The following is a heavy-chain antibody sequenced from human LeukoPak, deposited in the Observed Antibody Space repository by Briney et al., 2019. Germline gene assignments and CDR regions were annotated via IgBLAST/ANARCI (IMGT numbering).Heavy chain of an antibody. D-gene: IGHD3-9*01. CDR1: GFTFSSYA. J-gene: IGHJ4*02. CDR3: ARDDYDILTGYDY. Sequence: GGSLRLSCAASGFTFSSYAMSWVRQAPGKELEWVSAISGSGGSTYYADSVKGRFTISRDNSKNTLYLQMNSLRAEDTAVYYCARDDYDILTGYDYWGQGTLVTVSS. V-gene: IGHV3-23*01. CDR2: ISGSGGST.